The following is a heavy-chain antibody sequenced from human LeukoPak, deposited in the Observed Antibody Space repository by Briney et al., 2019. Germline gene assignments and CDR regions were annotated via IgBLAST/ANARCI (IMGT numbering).Heavy chain of an antibody. CDR1: GFSFNSHG. CDR3: AKAPYPGVVPFDY. D-gene: IGHD3-3*01. Sequence: GGSLRLSCAASGFSFNSHGMHWVRQAPDKGLEWVAVISDDGSKGYYADSVKGRFTISRENSKNTLYLQMNSLRAEDTAVYYCAKAPYPGVVPFDYWGQGTLVTVSS. V-gene: IGHV3-30*18. CDR2: ISDDGSKG. J-gene: IGHJ4*02.